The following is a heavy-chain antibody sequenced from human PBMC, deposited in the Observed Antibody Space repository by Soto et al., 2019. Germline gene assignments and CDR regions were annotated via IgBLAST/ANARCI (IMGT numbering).Heavy chain of an antibody. CDR3: ASSSGNNYGVGTNYYFDY. Sequence: QVQLVQSGAEVKKPGSSVKVSCKPSGGTFSTYSIVWVRQAPGEGLEWMGGIIPIFGTANYAQKFQDRVIITADKSTNTAFMELSSLKSEDTAMYYCASSSGNNYGVGTNYYFDYWGQGTLVTVSS. CDR1: GGTFSTYS. CDR2: IIPIFGTA. V-gene: IGHV1-69*06. D-gene: IGHD1-26*01. J-gene: IGHJ4*02.